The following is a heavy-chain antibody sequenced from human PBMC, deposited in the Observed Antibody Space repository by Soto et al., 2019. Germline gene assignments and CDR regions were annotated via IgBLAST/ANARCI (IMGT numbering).Heavy chain of an antibody. D-gene: IGHD6-13*01. CDR3: ARVRTDYSRSPLGARDYSYYYMDV. Sequence: PSETLSLTCAVYGGSFSGYYWSWIRQPPGKGLEWIGEINHSGSNNYNASIKSRVTISVDTSKYPFSRKLSSVTPADPAVYYCARVRTDYSRSPLGARDYSYYYMDVWGKGTRATAAS. V-gene: IGHV4-34*01. CDR1: GGSFSGYY. J-gene: IGHJ6*03. CDR2: INHSGSN.